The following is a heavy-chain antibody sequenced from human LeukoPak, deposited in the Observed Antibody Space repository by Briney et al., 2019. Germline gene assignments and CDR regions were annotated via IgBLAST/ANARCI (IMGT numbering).Heavy chain of an antibody. CDR3: ARVGSEGDIVVVPPIN. V-gene: IGHV1-18*01. CDR1: GYTFTSYG. Sequence: ASVKVSCKASGYTFTSYGISWVRQAPGQGLEWMGWIGAYNGNTNYAQKLQGRVTMTTDTSTSTAYMELRSLRSDDTAVYYCARVGSEGDIVVVPPINWGQGTLVTVSS. J-gene: IGHJ4*02. CDR2: IGAYNGNT. D-gene: IGHD2-2*01.